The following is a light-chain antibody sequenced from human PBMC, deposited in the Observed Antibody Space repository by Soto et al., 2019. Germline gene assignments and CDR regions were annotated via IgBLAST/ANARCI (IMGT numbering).Light chain of an antibody. Sequence: QSVLTQPASVSGSPGQSITISRTGTSSDVGNYNLVSWYQQHPGKAPKLMIYEVSKRPSGVSSRFSGSKSGNTASLTISGLQAEDEADYYCYSYAGGDTYYVFGTGTKVTVL. J-gene: IGLJ1*01. CDR2: EVS. CDR1: SSDVGNYNL. CDR3: YSYAGGDTYYV. V-gene: IGLV2-23*02.